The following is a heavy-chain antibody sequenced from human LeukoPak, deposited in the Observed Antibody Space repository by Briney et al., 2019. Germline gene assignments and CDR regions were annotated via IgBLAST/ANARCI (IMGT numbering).Heavy chain of an antibody. CDR2: ISAYNGNT. Sequence: GASVKVSCKASGYTFTSYGISWVRQAPGQGLEWMGWISAYNGNTSYAQKFLGRVTMTRNTSISTAYMELSSLRSEDTAVYYCARAGDGLGSRLDYWGQGTLVTVSS. CDR3: ARAGDGLGSRLDY. J-gene: IGHJ4*02. D-gene: IGHD3-10*01. CDR1: GYTFTSYG. V-gene: IGHV1-18*01.